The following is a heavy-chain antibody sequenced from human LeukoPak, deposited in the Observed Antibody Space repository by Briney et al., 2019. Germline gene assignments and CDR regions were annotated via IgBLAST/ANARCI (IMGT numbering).Heavy chain of an antibody. CDR3: ARDLGPGFPNYDSSGYYSY. D-gene: IGHD3-22*01. CDR2: IIPILGIA. J-gene: IGHJ4*02. V-gene: IGHV1-69*04. Sequence: GASVKVSCKASGGTFSSYAISWVRQAPGQGLEWMGRIIPILGIANYAQKFQGRVTITADKSTSTAYMELSSLRSEDTAVYYCARDLGPGFPNYDSSGYYSYWGQGTLVTVSS. CDR1: GGTFSSYA.